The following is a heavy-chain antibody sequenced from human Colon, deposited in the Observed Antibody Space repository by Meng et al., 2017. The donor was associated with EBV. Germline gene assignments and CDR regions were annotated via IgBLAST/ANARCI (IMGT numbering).Heavy chain of an antibody. CDR3: ARRGPSGNFSP. D-gene: IGHD3-10*01. CDR1: GGSFRDYY. V-gene: IGHV4-34*01. J-gene: IGHJ5*02. Sequence: QVQLQQWGAGLLKPSETLSRSCAVYGGSFRDYYWTWIRHPPGKGLEWIGEIDHRGNTKYNPSLKSRVTISLDTSKKQFSLKVSSVTAADSAVYYCARRGPSGNFSPWSQGVLVTVSS. CDR2: IDHRGNT.